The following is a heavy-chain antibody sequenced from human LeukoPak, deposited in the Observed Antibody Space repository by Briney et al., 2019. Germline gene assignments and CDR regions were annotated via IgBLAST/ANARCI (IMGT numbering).Heavy chain of an antibody. Sequence: GASLRLSCAASGFTFTSHAMTWVRQAPGKGLEWVSGISASGGNTFYADAVKGRFTLSRDNSKNTLYLQMNSLRADDTALYYCAKGGFNYPGYWGQGTLVTVSS. CDR2: ISASGGNT. CDR3: AKGGFNYPGY. D-gene: IGHD5-18*01. CDR1: GFTFTSHA. J-gene: IGHJ4*02. V-gene: IGHV3-23*01.